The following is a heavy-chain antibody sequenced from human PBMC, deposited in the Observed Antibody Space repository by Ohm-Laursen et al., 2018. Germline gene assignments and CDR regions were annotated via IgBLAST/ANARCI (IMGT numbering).Heavy chain of an antibody. CDR2: ISTYNGNT. CDR1: GYTFTSYG. D-gene: IGHD4-17*01. CDR3: ARPIYGAYYYAMDV. V-gene: IGHV1-18*01. J-gene: IGHJ6*02. Sequence: ASVNVSCKASGYTFTSYGISWVRQAPGQGLEWMGWISTYNGNTNYAQKLQGRVTMTTDTSTSTAYMELRSLRSDDTAVYYCARPIYGAYYYAMDVWGQGTTVTVSS.